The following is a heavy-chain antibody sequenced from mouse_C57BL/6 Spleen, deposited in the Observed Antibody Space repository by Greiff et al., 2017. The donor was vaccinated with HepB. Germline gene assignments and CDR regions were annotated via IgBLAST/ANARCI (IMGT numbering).Heavy chain of an antibody. CDR2: ISDGGSYT. D-gene: IGHD4-1*02. Sequence: EVQLVESGGGLVKPGGSLKLSCAASGFTFSSYAMSWVRQTPEKRLEWVATISDGGSYTYYPDNVKGRFTISRDNAKNNLYQQMSHLKSEDTAMYYCARDSNSLYYYAMDYWGQGTSVTVSS. CDR3: ARDSNSLYYYAMDY. CDR1: GFTFSSYA. V-gene: IGHV5-4*01. J-gene: IGHJ4*01.